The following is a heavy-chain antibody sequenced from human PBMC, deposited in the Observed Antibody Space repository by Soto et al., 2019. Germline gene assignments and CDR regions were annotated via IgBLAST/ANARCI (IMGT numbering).Heavy chain of an antibody. CDR3: ATPAPYF. CDR1: GFTFNKYS. CDR2: ISSSSSYI. J-gene: IGHJ4*02. D-gene: IGHD2-21*01. Sequence: GGSLSLSCAASGFTFNKYSMKWFRQALGKGLEWVSSISSSSSYIYYADSVKGRFTISRDNAKNSLFLQMNSLRAEDTAVYYCATPAPYFWGQGTLVTVS. V-gene: IGHV3-21*01.